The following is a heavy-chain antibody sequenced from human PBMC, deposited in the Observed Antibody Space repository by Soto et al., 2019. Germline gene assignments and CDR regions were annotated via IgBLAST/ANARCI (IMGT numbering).Heavy chain of an antibody. V-gene: IGHV1-8*01. CDR2: MNPNSGNT. CDR1: GYTFTSYD. J-gene: IGHJ6*02. CDR3: AGWPAGHYYCGMDV. Sequence: QVQLVQSGAEVKKPGASVKVSCKASGYTFTSYDINWVRQATGQGLEWMGWMNPNSGNTGYAQKFQGRVTMTRNTSISTAYMELSSLRSEDPAVYYCAGWPAGHYYCGMDVWGQGTTVTVSS.